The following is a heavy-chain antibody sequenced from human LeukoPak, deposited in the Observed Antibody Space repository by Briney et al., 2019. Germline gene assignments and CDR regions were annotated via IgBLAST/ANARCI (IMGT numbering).Heavy chain of an antibody. Sequence: GGSLRLSCAASGFTFSDYYMSWIRQAPGKGLEGVSYISSSGSTIYYADSVKGRFTISRDNAKNSLYLQMNSLRAEDTAVYYCARDDYGDYESYYGMDVWGQRTTVTVSS. J-gene: IGHJ6*02. D-gene: IGHD4-17*01. V-gene: IGHV3-11*01. CDR1: GFTFSDYY. CDR2: ISSSGSTI. CDR3: ARDDYGDYESYYGMDV.